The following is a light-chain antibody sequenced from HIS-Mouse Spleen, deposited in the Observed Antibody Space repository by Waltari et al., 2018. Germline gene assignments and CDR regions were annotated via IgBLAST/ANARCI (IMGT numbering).Light chain of an antibody. Sequence: SYELTQPPSVSVSPGQTARITRSGDALTKKYAYWYLQKSGQAPVLVIHEDSKRPSGIPERFSGSSSGTMATLTISGAQVEDEADYYCYSTDSSGNHRVFGGGTKLTVL. CDR1: ALTKKY. CDR2: EDS. CDR3: YSTDSSGNHRV. J-gene: IGLJ2*01. V-gene: IGLV3-10*01.